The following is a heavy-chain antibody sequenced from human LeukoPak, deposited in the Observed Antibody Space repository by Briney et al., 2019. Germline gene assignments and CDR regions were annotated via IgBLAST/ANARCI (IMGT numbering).Heavy chain of an antibody. CDR1: GYTFTSYG. J-gene: IGHJ4*02. CDR2: TNPNTGGT. V-gene: IGHV1-2*02. Sequence: VASVKVSCKASGYTFTSYGISWVRQAPGQGLEWMGWTNPNTGGTKYAQKFQGRVTMTRDTSISTAYMELSSLRSDDTAVYFCANVEMATIGFEHWGQGTLVTVSS. CDR3: ANVEMATIGFEH. D-gene: IGHD5-12*01.